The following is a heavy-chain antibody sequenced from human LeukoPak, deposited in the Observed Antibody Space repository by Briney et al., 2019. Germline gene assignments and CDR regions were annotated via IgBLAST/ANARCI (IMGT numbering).Heavy chain of an antibody. CDR2: INPSTGGT. CDR3: ARDFDTSGWYYFDY. D-gene: IGHD6-19*01. V-gene: IGHV1-46*01. CDR1: GYTFISYY. J-gene: IGHJ4*02. Sequence: ASVKVSCKASGYTFISYYMHWVRQLPGQGLEWMGIINPSTGGTGYAQKFQGRVTMTRDTSTSAVYMELSSLRSEDTAVYYCARDFDTSGWYYFDYWGQGTLVTVSS.